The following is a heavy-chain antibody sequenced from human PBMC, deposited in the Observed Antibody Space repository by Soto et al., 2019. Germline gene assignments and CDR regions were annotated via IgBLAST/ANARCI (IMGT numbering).Heavy chain of an antibody. CDR1: GGTFSSYA. CDR3: ARGGYSYGYSHYYGMDV. J-gene: IGHJ6*02. CDR2: IIPIFGTA. Sequence: QVQLVQSGAEVKKPGSSVKVSCKASGGTFSSYAISWVRQAPGQGLEWMGGIIPIFGTANYAQKFQGRVTITADESTSTAYMELSSLRSEDTVVYYCARGGYSYGYSHYYGMDVWGQGTTVTVSS. V-gene: IGHV1-69*12. D-gene: IGHD5-18*01.